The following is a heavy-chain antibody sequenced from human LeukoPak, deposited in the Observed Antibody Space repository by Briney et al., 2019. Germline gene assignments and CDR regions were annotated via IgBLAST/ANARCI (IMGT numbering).Heavy chain of an antibody. CDR1: GFTFGDYA. Sequence: PGGSLRLSCTASGFTFGDYAMSWVRQAPGKGLEWVGFIRSKAYGGTTEYAASVKGRFTISRDDSKSIAYLQMNSLKTEDTAVYYCTRGTQLLWFGESEPGDYWGQGTLVTVSS. CDR2: IRSKAYGGTT. D-gene: IGHD3-10*01. CDR3: TRGTQLLWFGESEPGDY. V-gene: IGHV3-49*04. J-gene: IGHJ4*02.